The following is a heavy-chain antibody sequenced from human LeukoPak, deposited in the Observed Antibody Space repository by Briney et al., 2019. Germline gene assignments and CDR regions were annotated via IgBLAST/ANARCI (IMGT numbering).Heavy chain of an antibody. V-gene: IGHV5-51*01. CDR3: ARQAPYSSSWYSYFDL. J-gene: IGHJ2*01. Sequence: GESLKISCKGSGYRFTTYWIGWVRQMPGKGLEWMGIMHPGDFDIRYSPSFQGQVSISADKSISTAYLQWSSLKASDTAMYYCARQAPYSSSWYSYFDLWGRGTLVTVSS. D-gene: IGHD6-13*01. CDR2: MHPGDFDI. CDR1: GYRFTTYW.